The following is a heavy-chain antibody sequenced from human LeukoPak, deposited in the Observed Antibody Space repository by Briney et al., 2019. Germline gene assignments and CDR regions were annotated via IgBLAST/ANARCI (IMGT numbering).Heavy chain of an antibody. J-gene: IGHJ5*02. CDR2: IYYSGST. D-gene: IGHD2-21*02. CDR3: ARGKLLSWFDP. Sequence: SETLSLTCTVSGGSISSYYWSWIRQPPGKGLEWIGYIYYSGSTNYNPSLKSRVTISVDTSKNQFSLKLSSVTAADTAVYYCARGKLLSWFDPWGQGTLVTVSS. V-gene: IGHV4-59*01. CDR1: GGSISSYY.